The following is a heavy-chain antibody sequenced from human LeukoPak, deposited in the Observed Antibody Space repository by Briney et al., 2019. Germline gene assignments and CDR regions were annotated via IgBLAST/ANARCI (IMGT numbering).Heavy chain of an antibody. V-gene: IGHV3-43*01. CDR1: GFNFDRYT. CDR3: ARDSLAVLGLYGMDV. CDR2: AGWAGGTT. Sequence: PGGSLRLSCATSGFNFDRYTIHWVRQAPGKGLEWVSLAGWAGGTTFYSDSVRGRFTISRDNSKNTLYLQMNSLRAEDTAVYYCARDSLAVLGLYGMDVWGQGTTVTVSS. D-gene: IGHD2-8*01. J-gene: IGHJ6*02.